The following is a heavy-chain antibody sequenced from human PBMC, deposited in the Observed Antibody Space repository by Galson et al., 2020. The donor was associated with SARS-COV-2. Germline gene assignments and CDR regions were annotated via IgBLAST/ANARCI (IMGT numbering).Heavy chain of an antibody. Sequence: GESLKISCAVSGFPFSSYAMSWVRRAPGKGLEWVSAISGRGTSTYFADSVKGRFTISRDNSKNTLYLQMNSLRVEDTGVYYCAELDFPAELGRDYWGQGTLVTVSS. J-gene: IGHJ4*02. D-gene: IGHD7-27*01. CDR3: AELDFPAELGRDY. V-gene: IGHV3-23*01. CDR1: GFPFSSYA. CDR2: ISGRGTST.